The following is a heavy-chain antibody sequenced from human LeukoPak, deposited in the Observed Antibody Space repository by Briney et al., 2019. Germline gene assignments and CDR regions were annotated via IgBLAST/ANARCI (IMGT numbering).Heavy chain of an antibody. Sequence: GGSLRLSCAASGFTFSNYGMHWVRQAPGKGLEWVAVIWYDGTKKYYADSVKGRLTISRDNSKNTLYLEMDSLRAEDTAVYYCARDRAVRYFDYWGQGTLVTVSS. CDR2: IWYDGTKK. V-gene: IGHV3-33*01. D-gene: IGHD3-16*02. CDR1: GFTFSNYG. CDR3: ARDRAVRYFDY. J-gene: IGHJ4*02.